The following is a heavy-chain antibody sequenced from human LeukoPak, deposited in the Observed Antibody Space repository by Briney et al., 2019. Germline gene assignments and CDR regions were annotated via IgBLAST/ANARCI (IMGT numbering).Heavy chain of an antibody. CDR1: GFTFSSYS. V-gene: IGHV3-21*01. D-gene: IGHD4-17*01. CDR2: ISSSSSYI. Sequence: GGSLRLSCAASGFTFSSYSMNWVRQAPGKGLEWVSSISSSSSYIYYADSVKGRFTISRDNAKNSLYLQMNSLRAEDTAVYYCARRYGDSTTPRGMDVRGKGTTVTVSS. CDR3: ARRYGDSTTPRGMDV. J-gene: IGHJ6*04.